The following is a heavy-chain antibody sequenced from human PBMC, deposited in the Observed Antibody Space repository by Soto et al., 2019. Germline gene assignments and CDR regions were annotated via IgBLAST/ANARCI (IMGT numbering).Heavy chain of an antibody. CDR2: IYYSGST. D-gene: IGHD6-13*01. V-gene: IGHV4-59*08. Sequence: SETLSLTCTVSGGSISSYYWSWLRQPPGKGLEWIGYIYYSGSTNYNPSIKSRVTISVDTSKNQFSLKLRSVTAADTAVYYCATRYSSSWYFDYWGQGTLVTVSS. J-gene: IGHJ4*02. CDR3: ATRYSSSWYFDY. CDR1: GGSISSYY.